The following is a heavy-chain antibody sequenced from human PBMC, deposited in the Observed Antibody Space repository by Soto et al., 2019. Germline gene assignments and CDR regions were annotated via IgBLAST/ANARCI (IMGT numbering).Heavy chain of an antibody. CDR2: IKQDGSQK. Sequence: EVQLVESGGGLVQPGGSLRLSCAASGFTFSSYWMSWVRQAPGKGLEWVANIKQDGSQKYYLDSVKGRFTISRDNAKNSLDLQMNSLRAEDTAVYYCARDYGDYVAYYDYWGQGTLVTVSS. D-gene: IGHD4-17*01. J-gene: IGHJ4*02. CDR3: ARDYGDYVAYYDY. CDR1: GFTFSSYW. V-gene: IGHV3-7*03.